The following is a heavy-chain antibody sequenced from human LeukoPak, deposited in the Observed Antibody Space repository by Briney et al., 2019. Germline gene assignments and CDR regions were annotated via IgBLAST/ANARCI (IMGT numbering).Heavy chain of an antibody. V-gene: IGHV4-59*01. CDR3: ARVRNSSGRYYFDY. J-gene: IGHJ4*02. CDR1: GGSISSYY. D-gene: IGHD6-19*01. CDR2: IYYSGST. Sequence: SETLSLTCTVSGGSISSYYWSWIRQPAGKGLEWIGSIYYSGSTYYNPSLKSRVTISVDTSKNQFSLKLSSVTAADTAVYYCARVRNSSGRYYFDYWGQGTLVTVSS.